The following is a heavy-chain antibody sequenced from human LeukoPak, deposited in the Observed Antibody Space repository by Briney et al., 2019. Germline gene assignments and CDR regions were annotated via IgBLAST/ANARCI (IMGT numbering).Heavy chain of an antibody. V-gene: IGHV1-18*01. CDR1: GYTFTSYG. CDR3: ARDLGDITMIVVVIPSSAFDI. D-gene: IGHD3-22*01. CDR2: ISAYNGNT. Sequence: ASVKVSCKASGYTFTSYGISWVRQAPGQGLEWMGWISAYNGNTNYAQKLQGRVTMTTDTSTSTAYMELRSLRSDDTAVYYCARDLGDITMIVVVIPSSAFDIWGQGTMVTVSS. J-gene: IGHJ3*02.